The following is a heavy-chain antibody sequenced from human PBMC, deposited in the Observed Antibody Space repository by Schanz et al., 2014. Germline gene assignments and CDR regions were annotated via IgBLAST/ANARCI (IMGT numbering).Heavy chain of an antibody. V-gene: IGHV3-23*01. D-gene: IGHD2-21*02. CDR1: GFTFGDYA. Sequence: EVQLLESGGGLVQPGGSLRLSCAASGFTFGDYAMTWVRQAPGKGLEWVSAINTGVNTYYADSVRGRITISRDNSRSTMYLQMNSLRAEDTAVYFCAKDLGVDCGDGCFNWYFDLSRRGTLXTVAS. CDR2: INTGVNT. J-gene: IGHJ2*01. CDR3: AKDLGVDCGDGCFNWYFDL.